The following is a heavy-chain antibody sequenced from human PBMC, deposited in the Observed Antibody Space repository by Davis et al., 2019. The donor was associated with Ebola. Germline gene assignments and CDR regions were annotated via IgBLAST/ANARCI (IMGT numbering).Heavy chain of an antibody. V-gene: IGHV3-30*18. Sequence: GESLKISCAASGFTFRSYGIPWVRQAPGKGLEWVAVISYDGSNKYYADSVKGRFTISRDNSKNTLYLQMNSLRAEDTAVYYCAKTHVEMATMGSGFDYWGQGTLVTVSS. CDR3: AKTHVEMATMGSGFDY. J-gene: IGHJ4*02. CDR1: GFTFRSYG. D-gene: IGHD5-24*01. CDR2: ISYDGSNK.